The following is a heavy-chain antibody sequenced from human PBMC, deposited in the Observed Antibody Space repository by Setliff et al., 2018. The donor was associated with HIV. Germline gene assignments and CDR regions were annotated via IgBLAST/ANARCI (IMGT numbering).Heavy chain of an antibody. CDR3: TRRDNSVSGYYTDHAFDI. J-gene: IGHJ3*02. D-gene: IGHD3-22*01. Sequence: SETLSLTCAVSGDSVTTSSWWSWVRQSPGKGLEWIGEIYRSGGTNYNPSLKSRVTISLDKSKNQFSLKVNSVTAADTAVYYCTRRDNSVSGYYTDHAFDIWGQGTLVTVSS. CDR1: GDSVTTSSW. CDR2: IYRSGGT. V-gene: IGHV4-4*02.